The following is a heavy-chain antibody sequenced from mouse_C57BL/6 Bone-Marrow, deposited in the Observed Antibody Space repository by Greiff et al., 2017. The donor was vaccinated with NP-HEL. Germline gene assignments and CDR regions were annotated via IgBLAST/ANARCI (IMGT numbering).Heavy chain of an antibody. CDR2: ISYDGSN. V-gene: IGHV3-6*01. CDR1: GYSITSGYY. CDR3: ARDRGLRSFDY. D-gene: IGHD1-1*01. Sequence: EVQVVESGPGLVKPSQSLSLTCSVTGYSITSGYYWNWIRQFPGNKLEWMGYISYDGSNNYNPSLKNRISITRDTSKNQFFLKLNSVTTEDTATYYCARDRGLRSFDYWGQGTTLTVSS. J-gene: IGHJ2*01.